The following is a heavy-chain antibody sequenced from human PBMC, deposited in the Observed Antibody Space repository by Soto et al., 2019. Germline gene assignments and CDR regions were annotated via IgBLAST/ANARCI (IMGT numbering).Heavy chain of an antibody. Sequence: QVQLVESGGGVVQPGTPLRLSCAGTGFTFNSYGMHWVRQAPGKELEWVAVIWYDGYNKYYADSVKGRFAISRDNSKNTVYLEMNSLRAEETAMYYCARGTGWSNWYFDLWGRGTLVTVSS. CDR2: IWYDGYNK. D-gene: IGHD6-19*01. CDR1: GFTFNSYG. CDR3: ARGTGWSNWYFDL. V-gene: IGHV3-33*01. J-gene: IGHJ2*01.